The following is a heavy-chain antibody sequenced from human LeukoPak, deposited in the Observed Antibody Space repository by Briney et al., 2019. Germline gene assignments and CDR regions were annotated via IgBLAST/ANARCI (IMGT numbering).Heavy chain of an antibody. CDR1: GFTFSSRG. CDR2: IS. CDR3: ARDPQLGYFDY. Sequence: GGSLRLSCAASGFTFSSRGMHWVRQAPGKGLEWVAVISSDSVKGRFTISRDNSKNTLYLQMNSLRAEDTAVYYCARDPQLGYFDYWGQGTLVTVSS. V-gene: IGHV3-30*03. D-gene: IGHD6-13*01. J-gene: IGHJ4*02.